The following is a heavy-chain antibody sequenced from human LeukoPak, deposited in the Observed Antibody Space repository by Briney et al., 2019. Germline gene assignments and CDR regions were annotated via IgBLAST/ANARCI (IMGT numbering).Heavy chain of an antibody. V-gene: IGHV3-30*03. D-gene: IGHD2-2*01. Sequence: GGSLRLSCAASGFTFRSYGMHWVRQAPGKGLEWVAVISNDGSNKDYADSVKGRFTISRDNSKNTLYLQMNSLRAEDTAVYYCARDTRYCSSTSCYYYYGMDVWGQGTTVTVSS. J-gene: IGHJ6*02. CDR3: ARDTRYCSSTSCYYYYGMDV. CDR1: GFTFRSYG. CDR2: ISNDGSNK.